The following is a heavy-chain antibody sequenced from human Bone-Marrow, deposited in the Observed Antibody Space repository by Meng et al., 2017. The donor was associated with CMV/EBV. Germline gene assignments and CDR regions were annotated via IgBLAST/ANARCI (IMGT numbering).Heavy chain of an antibody. CDR2: ISYDGSNK. Sequence: GESLKISCAASGFTFSDYYMSWIRQAPGKGLEWVAVISYDGSNKYYADSVRGRFTISRGHTKNTLYLQMTSLRPDDSGVYYCARSLNTAADYWGQGTLVTVSS. V-gene: IGHV3-30*14. CDR3: ARSLNTAADY. D-gene: IGHD6-13*01. J-gene: IGHJ4*02. CDR1: GFTFSDYY.